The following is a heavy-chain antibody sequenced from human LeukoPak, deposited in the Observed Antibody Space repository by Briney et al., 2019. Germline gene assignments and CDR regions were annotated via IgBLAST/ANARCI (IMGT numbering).Heavy chain of an antibody. J-gene: IGHJ4*02. CDR1: GFTFSSYW. CDR3: TREWELMATIPRSFDY. Sequence: GGSLRLSCAASGFTFSSYWMSWVRQAPGKGLEWVGFIRSKAYGGTTEYAASVKGRFTISRDDSKSIAYLQMNSLKTEDTAVYYCTREWELMATIPRSFDYWGQGALVTVSS. D-gene: IGHD5-24*01. CDR2: IRSKAYGGTT. V-gene: IGHV3-49*04.